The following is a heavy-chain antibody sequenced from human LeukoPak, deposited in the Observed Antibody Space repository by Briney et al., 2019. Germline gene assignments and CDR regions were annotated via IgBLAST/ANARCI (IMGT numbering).Heavy chain of an antibody. Sequence: ASVKVSCKASGYPFTGYYLHWVRQAPGQGLEWMGWINPDSGGTDYEQTDQGRVSMTRDTSISTAYMELSRLRADDTAVYYCARTSGYDFGTDFDYWGQGTLVTVSS. CDR1: GYPFTGYY. CDR3: ARTSGYDFGTDFDY. V-gene: IGHV1-2*02. J-gene: IGHJ4*02. D-gene: IGHD5-12*01. CDR2: INPDSGGT.